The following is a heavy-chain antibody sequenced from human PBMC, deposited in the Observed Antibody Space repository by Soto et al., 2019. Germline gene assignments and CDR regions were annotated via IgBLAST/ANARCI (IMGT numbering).Heavy chain of an antibody. CDR3: AHSPYNSSSYYFDY. V-gene: IGHV2-5*02. J-gene: IGHJ4*02. CDR1: GFSLSTSGVG. D-gene: IGHD6-6*01. Sequence: QITLKESGPTLVKPTQTLTLTCTFSGFSLSTSGVGVGWIRQPPGEALEWLALIYWDGDKRNSPSLKSRLTITRDTSKNQVVLTMTNMDPVDTATYYRAHSPYNSSSYYFDYWGQGTPVTVSS. CDR2: IYWDGDK.